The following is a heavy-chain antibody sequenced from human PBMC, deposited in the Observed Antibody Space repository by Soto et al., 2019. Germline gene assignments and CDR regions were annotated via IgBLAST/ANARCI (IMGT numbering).Heavy chain of an antibody. D-gene: IGHD4-17*01. Sequence: GPSVKVSCKASGYTFTTYALTWVRQAPGQGLEWMGWITVYNGNTNYAQKLQGRVTLTTDTSTSTAYMELRSPRSDDTAVYYCARDRGGGGDYAPYDYWGQGTQVTVSS. CDR3: ARDRGGGGDYAPYDY. CDR2: ITVYNGNT. V-gene: IGHV1-18*01. J-gene: IGHJ4*02. CDR1: GYTFTTYA.